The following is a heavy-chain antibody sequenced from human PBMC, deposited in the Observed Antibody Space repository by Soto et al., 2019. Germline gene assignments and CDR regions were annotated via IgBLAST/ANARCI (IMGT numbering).Heavy chain of an antibody. CDR1: GGSISSGDYY. V-gene: IGHV4-30-4*01. D-gene: IGHD4-4*01. Sequence: SETLSLTCTVSGGSISSGDYYWSWIRQPPGKGLEWIGYIYYSGSTYYNPSLKSRVTISVDTSKNQFSLKLSSVTAADTAVYYCARDDCSNYVGYYGMDVWGQGTTVTVSS. J-gene: IGHJ6*02. CDR3: ARDDCSNYVGYYGMDV. CDR2: IYYSGST.